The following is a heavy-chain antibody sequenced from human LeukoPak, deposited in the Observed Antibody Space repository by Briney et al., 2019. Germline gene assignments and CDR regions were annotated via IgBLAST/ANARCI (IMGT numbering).Heavy chain of an antibody. V-gene: IGHV3-23*01. CDR3: AREWRWLQDFDY. Sequence: GGSLRLSCAASGFTFSSYAMSWVRQAPGKGLEWVSGISGSGGSTYYADSVKGRFTISRDNSKNTLYLQMNSLRAEDTAVYYCAREWRWLQDFDYWGQGTLVTVSS. D-gene: IGHD5-24*01. CDR2: ISGSGGST. J-gene: IGHJ4*02. CDR1: GFTFSSYA.